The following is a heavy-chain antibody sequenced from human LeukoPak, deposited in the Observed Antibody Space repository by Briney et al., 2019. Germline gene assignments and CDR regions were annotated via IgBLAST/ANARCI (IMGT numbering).Heavy chain of an antibody. CDR1: GYTFTSYD. CDR3: ARGSRITIFGVVTNNWFDP. V-gene: IGHV1-8*01. Sequence: GAPVKVSCTASGYTFTSYDINWVRQATGQGLEWMGWMNPNSGNTGYAQKFQGRVTMTRNTSISTAYMELSSLRSEDTAVYYCARGSRITIFGVVTNNWFDPWGQGTLVTVSS. D-gene: IGHD3-3*01. CDR2: MNPNSGNT. J-gene: IGHJ5*02.